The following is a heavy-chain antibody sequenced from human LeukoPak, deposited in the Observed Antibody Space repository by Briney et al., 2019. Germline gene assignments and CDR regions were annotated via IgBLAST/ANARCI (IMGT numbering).Heavy chain of an antibody. V-gene: IGHV1-46*01. CDR3: ARTYSSSDEFDY. J-gene: IGHJ4*02. CDR2: INPSGGST. Sequence: ASVKVSCNASGYTFTSYYIHWVRQAPGQGLEWMGIINPSGGSTTYAQKFQGRVAMTRDTSTGRVYMEVSSLRSEDTAVYYCARTYSSSDEFDYWGQGTLVTVSS. D-gene: IGHD6-13*01. CDR1: GYTFTSYY.